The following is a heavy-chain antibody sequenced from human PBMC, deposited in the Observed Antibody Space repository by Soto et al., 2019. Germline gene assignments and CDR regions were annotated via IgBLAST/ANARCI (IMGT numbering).Heavy chain of an antibody. V-gene: IGHV4-59*01. CDR1: GGSISSYY. CDR3: ARHKGSSSWYPFDY. Sequence: QVQLQESGPGLVKPSETLSLTCAVSGGSISSYYWTWIRQPPGKGLEWIGDIYNSGSTNYNPSLKSRVIISVDTSKNPFSLKLSSVTAADTAVYYCARHKGSSSWYPFDYWGQGTLVTVSS. CDR2: IYNSGST. D-gene: IGHD6-13*01. J-gene: IGHJ4*02.